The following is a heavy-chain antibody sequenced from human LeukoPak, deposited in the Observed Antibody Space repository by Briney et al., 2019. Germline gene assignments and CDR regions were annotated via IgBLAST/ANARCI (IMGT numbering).Heavy chain of an antibody. CDR2: IWYDGSNK. CDR3: AMWIQVWKFDY. CDR1: GFTFSSYG. V-gene: IGHV3-33*01. D-gene: IGHD5-18*01. J-gene: IGHJ4*02. Sequence: PGRSLRLSCAASGFTFSSYGMHWVRQAPGKGLEWVAVIWYDGSNKYYADSVKGRFTISRDNSKNTLYLQMSGLRAEDTAVYYCAMWIQVWKFDYWGQGTLVTVSS.